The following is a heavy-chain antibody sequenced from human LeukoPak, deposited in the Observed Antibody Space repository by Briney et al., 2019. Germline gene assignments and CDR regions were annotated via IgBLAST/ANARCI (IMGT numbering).Heavy chain of an antibody. Sequence: SETLSFTCTVSADSLSSGGHYWAWIRQLPGKGLESIGFIHHSGSSRHNPSLKDRVAISVDASRKQFALRLSSVTAADTAIYYCARGGNRFGGFYFDYWGQGIQVIVSS. D-gene: IGHD3-10*01. CDR2: IHHSGSS. CDR3: ARGGNRFGGFYFDY. V-gene: IGHV4-31*03. CDR1: ADSLSSGGHY. J-gene: IGHJ4*02.